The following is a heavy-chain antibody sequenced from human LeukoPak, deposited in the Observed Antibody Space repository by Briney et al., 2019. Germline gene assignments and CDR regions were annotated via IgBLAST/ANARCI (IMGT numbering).Heavy chain of an antibody. V-gene: IGHV4-34*01. CDR3: ASTRRAVAGPKSIDY. J-gene: IGHJ4*02. Sequence: TETLSLTCAVYGGSFSGYYWSWIRQPPGKGLEWIGEINHSGSTNYNPSLKSRVTISVDTTKNQFSLKLSSVTAADTAVYYCASTRRAVAGPKSIDYWGQGTLVTVSS. D-gene: IGHD6-19*01. CDR2: INHSGST. CDR1: GGSFSGYY.